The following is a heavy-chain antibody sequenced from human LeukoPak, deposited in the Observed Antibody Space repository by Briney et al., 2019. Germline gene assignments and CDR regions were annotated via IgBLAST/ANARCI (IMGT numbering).Heavy chain of an antibody. CDR1: GGSISSSSYY. Sequence: SETLSLTCTVSGGSISSSSYYWGWIRQPPGKGLEWIGSIYYSGRTYDNPSLKSRVSISVDTSKNQFSLKLSSVTAADTAVYYCARIQHHYYYYGMDVWGQGTTVTVSS. D-gene: IGHD1-1*01. CDR3: ARIQHHYYYYGMDV. V-gene: IGHV4-39*07. J-gene: IGHJ6*02. CDR2: IYYSGRT.